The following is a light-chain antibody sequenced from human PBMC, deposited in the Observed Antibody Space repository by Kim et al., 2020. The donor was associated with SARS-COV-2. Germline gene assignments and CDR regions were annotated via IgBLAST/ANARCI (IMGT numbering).Light chain of an antibody. CDR3: QQYKNWPPIT. CDR2: GAS. CDR1: QSVSTD. J-gene: IGKJ5*01. Sequence: ERATLSCRASQSVSTDLAWYQQKAGQAPRLLIYGASTRATGIPARFSGSGSGTEFTLTISGLQSEDLAVYYCQQYKNWPPITFGQGTRLEIK. V-gene: IGKV3D-15*01.